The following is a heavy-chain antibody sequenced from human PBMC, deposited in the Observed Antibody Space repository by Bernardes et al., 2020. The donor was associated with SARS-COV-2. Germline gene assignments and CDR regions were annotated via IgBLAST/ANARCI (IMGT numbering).Heavy chain of an antibody. J-gene: IGHJ6*02. D-gene: IGHD3-10*01. CDR2: IWFDGSEKYYDTNK. Sequence: GGSLRLSCAASGFTFSNYGMHWVRQAPGKGLEWVAVIWFDGSEKYYDTNKYYEDSVKGRFTISRDTSKNTVYLQMKSLRAEDTAVYYCARDRGELFRSWGMDVWGQGTTVSVSS. CDR3: ARDRGELFRSWGMDV. CDR1: GFTFSNYG. V-gene: IGHV3-33*01.